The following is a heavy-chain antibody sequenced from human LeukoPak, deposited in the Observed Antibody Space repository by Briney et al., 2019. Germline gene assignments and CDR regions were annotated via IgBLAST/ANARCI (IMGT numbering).Heavy chain of an antibody. J-gene: IGHJ4*02. CDR3: ARDSDY. CDR2: FDPEDGET. Sequence: ASVKVSCKVSGYTLTELSMHWVRQAPGKGLEWMGGFDPEDGETIYAQKFQGRVTITADKSTSTAYMELSSLRSEDTAVYYCARDSDYWGQGTLVTVSS. V-gene: IGHV1-24*01. CDR1: GYTLTELS.